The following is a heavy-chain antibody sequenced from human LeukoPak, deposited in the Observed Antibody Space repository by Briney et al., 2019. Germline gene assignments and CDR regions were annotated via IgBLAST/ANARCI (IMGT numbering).Heavy chain of an antibody. CDR3: ARDPGITMVRGVIPDYYYYMDV. CDR1: GYSISSGHY. D-gene: IGHD3-10*01. V-gene: IGHV4-38-2*02. CDR2: IYRSGNT. Sequence: SETLSLTCTVSGYSISSGHYWGWIRQPPGKGLEWIGSIYRSGNTFYNPSLKSRVTISVDTSKNQFSLKLSSVTAADTAVYYCARDPGITMVRGVIPDYYYYMDVWGKGTTVTISS. J-gene: IGHJ6*03.